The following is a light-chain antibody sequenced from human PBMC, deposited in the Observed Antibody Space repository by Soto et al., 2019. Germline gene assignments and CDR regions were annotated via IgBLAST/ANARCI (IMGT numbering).Light chain of an antibody. V-gene: IGKV3-20*01. J-gene: IGKJ2*01. CDR3: QQYDAFPYT. CDR2: GAS. CDR1: QSVYKNY. Sequence: ETVLTQSPGTLSLSPGERATLSCRASQSVYKNYLAWYRQKPGQAPRLLIYGASSRATGIPDRFSGSGSGTDFTLTISRLEPEDFAVFYCQQYDAFPYTFGQGTKLEIK.